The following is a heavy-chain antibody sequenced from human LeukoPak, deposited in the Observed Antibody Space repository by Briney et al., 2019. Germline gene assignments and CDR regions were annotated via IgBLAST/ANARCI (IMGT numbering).Heavy chain of an antibody. D-gene: IGHD6-13*01. Sequence: GASVTVSCKASGYTFTSYDINWVRQATGQGLEWMGWMNPNSGNTGYAQKFQGRVTMTRNTSISTAYMELSSLRSEDTAVYYCAGDISSSWTGRYFDYWGQGTLVTVSS. CDR2: MNPNSGNT. V-gene: IGHV1-8*01. CDR1: GYTFTSYD. CDR3: AGDISSSWTGRYFDY. J-gene: IGHJ4*02.